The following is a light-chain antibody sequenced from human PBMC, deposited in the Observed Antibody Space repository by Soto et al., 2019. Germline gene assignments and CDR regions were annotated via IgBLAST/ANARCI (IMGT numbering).Light chain of an antibody. CDR3: CSYAGSYTWV. CDR2: DVS. V-gene: IGLV2-11*01. Sequence: QSALTQPRSVSGSPGQSVTISCTGTSSDVGGYNNVSWYQQHPDIAPKLMIYDVSKRPSGVPDRFSGSKSGNTASLTISGLQAEDEADYYCCSYAGSYTWVFGGGTKVTVL. CDR1: SSDVGGYNN. J-gene: IGLJ3*02.